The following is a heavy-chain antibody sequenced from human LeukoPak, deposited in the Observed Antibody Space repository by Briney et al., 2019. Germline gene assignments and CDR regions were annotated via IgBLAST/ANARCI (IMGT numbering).Heavy chain of an antibody. CDR2: IFPSGGEI. D-gene: IGHD5-12*01. V-gene: IGHV3-23*01. CDR3: AKDGAWLRFDD. J-gene: IGHJ4*02. CDR1: GFTFSTFA. Sequence: GGSLRLSCEASGFTFSTFAMIWVRQPPGKGLEWVSSIFPSGGEIHYADSVRGRFTISRDNSKSTLSLQMNSLRAEDTAIYYCAKDGAWLRFDDWGQGTLVTVSS.